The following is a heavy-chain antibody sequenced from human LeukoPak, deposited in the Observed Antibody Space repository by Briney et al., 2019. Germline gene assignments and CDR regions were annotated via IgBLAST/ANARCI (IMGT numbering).Heavy chain of an antibody. Sequence: GSLRLSCAVSGFTVRTNYMSWVRQAPGKGLEWVSVIDSGDITYYADSVKGRFSISRDNSKNMMYLQMNSLRAEDTAVYYCARAGQGYCTSASCYLSLDYWGQGTLVTVSS. CDR3: ARAGQGYCTSASCYLSLDY. CDR2: IDSGDIT. CDR1: GFTVRTNY. D-gene: IGHD2-2*01. J-gene: IGHJ4*02. V-gene: IGHV3-66*01.